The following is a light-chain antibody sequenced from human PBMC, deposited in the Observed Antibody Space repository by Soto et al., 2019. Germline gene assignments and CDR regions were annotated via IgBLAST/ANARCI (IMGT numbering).Light chain of an antibody. Sequence: EIVLTQSPGTLSLSPGERATLSCRASQSVSSSSLAWYQQKRGQAPRLLIHDASSRATGIPDRFSDSGSGTDFTLTISRLEPEDFAVYYCQQFAASPRTFGQGTKVDIK. CDR1: QSVSSSS. CDR3: QQFAASPRT. V-gene: IGKV3-20*01. J-gene: IGKJ1*01. CDR2: DAS.